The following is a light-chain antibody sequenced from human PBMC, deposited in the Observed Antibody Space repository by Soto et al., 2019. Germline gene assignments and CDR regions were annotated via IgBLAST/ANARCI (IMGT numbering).Light chain of an antibody. V-gene: IGKV3-20*01. CDR3: QQYGSYPLT. Sequence: IVVSLSPGTLSLSTGEGATLSCRASQNFTSNYLAWYQQKAGQSPRLLIFGASNRAFGIPDRFSGSWSATDFTLTIDRLEPTDFAVYYCQQYGSYPLTFCGGTKVDI. CDR2: GAS. J-gene: IGKJ4*01. CDR1: QNFTSNY.